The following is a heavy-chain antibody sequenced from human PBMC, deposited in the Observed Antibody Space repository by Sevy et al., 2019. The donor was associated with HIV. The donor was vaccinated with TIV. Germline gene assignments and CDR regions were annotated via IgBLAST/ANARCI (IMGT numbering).Heavy chain of an antibody. CDR2: ISSSGSSI. Sequence: GGSLRLSCTASGFTFSSYDMNWVRQAPGKGLEWVSKISSSGSSIYYADSVKRRFTISRDNAKNSLNLQMNSLRAEDTAVYYCMRNGGAFDNGFDPWGQGTLVTVSS. CDR3: MRNGGAFDNGFDP. V-gene: IGHV3-48*03. J-gene: IGHJ5*02. CDR1: GFTFSSYD. D-gene: IGHD2-8*01.